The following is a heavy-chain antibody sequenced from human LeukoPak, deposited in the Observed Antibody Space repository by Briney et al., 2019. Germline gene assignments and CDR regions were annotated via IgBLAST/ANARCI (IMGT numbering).Heavy chain of an antibody. Sequence: PSETLSLTCTISGGSLSSNYWSWIRQPAGKGLEWIGRIHASGTTNYDPSLKRRLTMSVDTSKNQFSLKLKSVTAADTAVYYCARVGGSYEEYFQHWGQGTLVTVSS. V-gene: IGHV4-4*07. CDR3: ARVGGSYEEYFQH. CDR1: GGSLSSNY. J-gene: IGHJ1*01. D-gene: IGHD1-26*01. CDR2: IHASGTT.